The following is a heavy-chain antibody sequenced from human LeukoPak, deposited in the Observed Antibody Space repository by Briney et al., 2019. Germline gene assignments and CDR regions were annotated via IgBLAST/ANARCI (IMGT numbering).Heavy chain of an antibody. CDR2: IYTSGST. D-gene: IGHD3-16*02. V-gene: IGHV4-4*07. J-gene: IGHJ6*03. CDR1: GGSISSYY. CDR3: ARVRLSSLYYYYYMDV. Sequence: SETLSLTCTVSGGSISSYYWSWIRQPAGKGREWSGRIYTSGSTNYNPSLKRRVTMSVDTSKNPFSLTLRSVTAADTAVYYCARVRLSSLYYYYYMDVWGKGTTVTVSS.